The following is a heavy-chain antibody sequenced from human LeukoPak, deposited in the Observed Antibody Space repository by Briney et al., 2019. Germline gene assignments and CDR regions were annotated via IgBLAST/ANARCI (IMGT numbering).Heavy chain of an antibody. J-gene: IGHJ4*02. CDR2: IHKAGTES. V-gene: IGHV3-7*01. D-gene: IGHD1-26*01. Sequence: PGGSLTLSCAASGFTFTDYWMTWVRQVRGKGLEWVANIHKAGTESYYVDSVKGRFAISRDNAKNSLFLQLSSLRVDDTAVYYCARVGTWELQRVFDYWGQGTLVTVSS. CDR1: GFTFTDYW. CDR3: ARVGTWELQRVFDY.